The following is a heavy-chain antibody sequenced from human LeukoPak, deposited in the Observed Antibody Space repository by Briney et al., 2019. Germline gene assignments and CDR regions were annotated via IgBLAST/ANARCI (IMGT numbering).Heavy chain of an antibody. J-gene: IGHJ6*03. V-gene: IGHV4-59*01. Sequence: SETLSLTCTVSGGSISSYYWSWIRQPPGKGLEWIGYIYYSGSTNYNPSLKSRVTISVDTSRNQFPLKLSSVTAADTAVYYCARSVEGYCSGGSCYSYYYYMDVWGKGTTVTVSS. CDR3: ARSVEGYCSGGSCYSYYYYMDV. CDR2: IYYSGST. CDR1: GGSISSYY. D-gene: IGHD2-15*01.